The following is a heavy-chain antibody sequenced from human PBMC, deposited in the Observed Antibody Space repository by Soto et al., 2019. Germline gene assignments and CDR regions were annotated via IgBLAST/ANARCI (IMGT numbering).Heavy chain of an antibody. CDR3: ARSAYYYDRNGYYHLAY. Sequence: QVQLVQSGAEVKKPGASVKLSCKASGYTFTKYYLHWVRQAPGHGLEWVGIIGPSSGDTTNAHSFQGRLILTRAMSTSTVYLELSSLTSDDTPVYSCARSAYYYDRNGYYHLAYLGQGTQVTVSS. CDR2: IGPSSGDT. CDR1: GYTFTKYY. J-gene: IGHJ4*02. V-gene: IGHV1-46*01. D-gene: IGHD3-22*01.